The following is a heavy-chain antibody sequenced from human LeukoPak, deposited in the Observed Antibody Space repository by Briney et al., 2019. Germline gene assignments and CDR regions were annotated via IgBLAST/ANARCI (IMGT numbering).Heavy chain of an antibody. CDR2: ISGGSTTI. J-gene: IGHJ4*02. CDR1: GFTFSSHS. V-gene: IGHV3-48*01. D-gene: IGHD2-2*01. CDR3: ARNLPAADY. Sequence: GGSLRLSCAASGFTFSSHSMTWVRQAPGKGLEWVSYISGGSTTIYYADSVKGRFTISRDNAKNSLFLQMNSLRAEDTAVYYCARNLPAADYWGQGTLVTVSS.